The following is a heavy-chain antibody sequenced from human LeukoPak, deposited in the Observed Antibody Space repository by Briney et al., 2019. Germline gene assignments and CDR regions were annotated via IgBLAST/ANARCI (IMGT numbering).Heavy chain of an antibody. CDR3: ARGPGDYYDSPLGY. D-gene: IGHD3-22*01. V-gene: IGHV4-59*12. CDR2: IYYSGST. CDR1: GGSISSYY. J-gene: IGHJ4*02. Sequence: SETLSLTYTVSGGSISSYYWSWIRQPPGKGLEWIGYIYYSGSTNYNPSLKSRVTISVDTSKNQFSLKLSSVTAADTAVYYCARGPGDYYDSPLGYWGQGTLVTVSS.